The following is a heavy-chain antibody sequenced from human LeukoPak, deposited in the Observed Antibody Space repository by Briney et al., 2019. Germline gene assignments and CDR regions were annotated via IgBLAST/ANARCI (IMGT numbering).Heavy chain of an antibody. D-gene: IGHD6-19*01. J-gene: IGHJ1*01. V-gene: IGHV3-30*02. CDR3: ARGGKKALAGTRSPQYFQH. CDR2: IRYDGSNK. CDR1: GFTFSSYG. Sequence: GGSLRLSCAASGFTFSSYGMHWVRQAPGKGLEWVAFIRYDGSNKYYADSVKGRFTISRDNSKNTLYLQMNSLRPEDTAVYYCARGGKKALAGTRSPQYFQHWGQGTLVTVSS.